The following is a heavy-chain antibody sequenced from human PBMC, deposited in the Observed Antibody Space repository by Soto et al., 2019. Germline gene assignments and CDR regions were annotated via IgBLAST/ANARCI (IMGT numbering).Heavy chain of an antibody. CDR3: AKRPRPYYYDSSGYYVWYYGMDV. D-gene: IGHD3-22*01. V-gene: IGHV3-23*01. CDR1: GFTFSSYA. J-gene: IGHJ6*02. CDR2: ISGSGCST. Sequence: EVQLLESGGGLVQPGGSLRLSCAASGFTFSSYAMSWVRQAPGKGLEWVSAISGSGCSTYYADSVKGRFTISRDNSKNTLSLKMNSLRAGDTAVYYCAKRPRPYYYDSSGYYVWYYGMDVWGQGTTVTVS.